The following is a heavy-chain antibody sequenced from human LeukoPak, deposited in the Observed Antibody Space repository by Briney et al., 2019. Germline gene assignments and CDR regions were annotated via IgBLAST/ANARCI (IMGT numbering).Heavy chain of an antibody. D-gene: IGHD6-19*01. V-gene: IGHV5-51*01. CDR3: AMRHSSGWYDAFDI. CDR2: IYPGDSDT. CDR1: GYSFTSYW. J-gene: IGHJ3*02. Sequence: GESLKISCKGSGYSFTSYWIAWVRQMPGKGLEWMGIIYPGDSDTRYSPSFQGQVTISVDRSISTAYLQWSSLKAPDTAMYYCAMRHSSGWYDAFDIWGQGTMVTVSS.